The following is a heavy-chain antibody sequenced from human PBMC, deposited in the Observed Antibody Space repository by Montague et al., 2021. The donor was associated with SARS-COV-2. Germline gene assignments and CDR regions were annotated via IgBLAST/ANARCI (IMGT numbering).Heavy chain of an antibody. CDR3: ARGSEYYYHPLDY. D-gene: IGHD2/OR15-2a*01. V-gene: IGHV4-4*07. Sequence: SETLSLTCTVSGASMSGYHWSWIRQPPGKALEWIGRIYSNRDTTYNPSLKIRLTVSVDTSEPQFSLKMTSVTAADTAISYCARGSEYYYHPLDYWGHGNLVTVSS. CDR1: GASMSGYH. CDR2: IYSNRDT. J-gene: IGHJ4*01.